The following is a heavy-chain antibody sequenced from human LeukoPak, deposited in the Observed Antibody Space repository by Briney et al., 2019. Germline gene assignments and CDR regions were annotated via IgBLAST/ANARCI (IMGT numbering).Heavy chain of an antibody. J-gene: IGHJ4*02. D-gene: IGHD6-13*01. CDR2: IKQDGSEQ. CDR3: ARDSAGNDY. CDR1: GFSFSTYW. Sequence: PGGSLRLSCVASGFSFSTYWMSWVRQAPGKGLEWVANIKQDGSEQYYVDSLKGRFTISRDNAKNSLYLQLNNVGADDTAMYYCARDSAGNDYWGQGTLVTVSS. V-gene: IGHV3-7*01.